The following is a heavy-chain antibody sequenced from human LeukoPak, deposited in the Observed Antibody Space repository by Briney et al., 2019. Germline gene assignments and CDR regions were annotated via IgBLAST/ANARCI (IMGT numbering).Heavy chain of an antibody. V-gene: IGHV3-74*01. D-gene: IGHD5-18*01. CDR2: INGAGSST. J-gene: IGHJ4*02. CDR1: GFTFSNSW. Sequence: GGSLRLSCAASGFTFSNSWMHWVRQAPGEGLVWVSRINGAGSSTNYADSVKGRFTISRDNAKNTLYLQMNSLRAEDTAVYYCARGVDNSYGYVFWGQGTLVTVSS. CDR3: ARGVDNSYGYVF.